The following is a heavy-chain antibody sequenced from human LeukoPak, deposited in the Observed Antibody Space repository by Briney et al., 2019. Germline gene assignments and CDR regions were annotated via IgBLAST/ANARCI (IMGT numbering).Heavy chain of an antibody. J-gene: IGHJ5*02. CDR3: ARGPIVVVPAADTIWFDP. CDR1: GYTFTSYW. V-gene: IGHV5-51*01. Sequence: GESLKISCKGSGYTFTSYWIGWVRQMPGKGLEWMGIIYPADAETRYSPSFQGQVTLSADKSINTAYLQWSSLKASDTAIYYCARGPIVVVPAADTIWFDPWGQGTLVTVSS. CDR2: IYPADAET. D-gene: IGHD2-2*01.